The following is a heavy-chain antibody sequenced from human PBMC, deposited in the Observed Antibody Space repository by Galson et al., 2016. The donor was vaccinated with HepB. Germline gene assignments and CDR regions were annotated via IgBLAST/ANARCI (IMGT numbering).Heavy chain of an antibody. Sequence: SLRLSCVASGFTFSNYGMTWVRQAPGKGLEVVSSISRSGDSTDYADSVKGRFTISKDNSRSTLSLQMNSLRAEDTAVYYCVQGSTAPAVWGKGTAVTVSS. D-gene: IGHD2-2*01. V-gene: IGHV3-23*01. CDR2: ISRSGDST. CDR3: VQGSTAPAV. CDR1: GFTFSNYG. J-gene: IGHJ6*04.